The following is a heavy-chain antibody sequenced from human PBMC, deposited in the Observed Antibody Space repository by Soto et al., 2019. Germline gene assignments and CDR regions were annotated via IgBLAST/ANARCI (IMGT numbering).Heavy chain of an antibody. CDR3: ARGYPPSILSPSLTNSYWFDS. CDR1: GESLRGYY. CDR2: INHRGTT. J-gene: IGHJ5*01. V-gene: IGHV4-34*04. Sequence: QVQLQQWGTGLLKPSETLSLHCAVYGESLRGYYWSWIRQTPAMGLEWSGEINHRGTTNHDSSLKSRALISIATSKQPVSLRLNYLTAADTAVYYSARGYPPSILSPSLTNSYWFDSWGQGTLVTVSS. D-gene: IGHD2-21*01.